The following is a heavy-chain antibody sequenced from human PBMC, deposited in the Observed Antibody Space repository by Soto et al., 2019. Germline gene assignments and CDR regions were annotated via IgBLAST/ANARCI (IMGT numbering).Heavy chain of an antibody. J-gene: IGHJ4*02. CDR3: ATYPGVGVDF. Sequence: ASVKVSCKASGYTFTNSGMHWVRQAPGQRLEWMGWINAGNGNTKYSQKFQGRDTITRDTSASTAYMELSSLRSEDTAVYYCATYPGVGVDFWGQGTLVTVSS. CDR2: INAGNGNT. CDR1: GYTFTNSG. D-gene: IGHD3-16*01. V-gene: IGHV1-3*01.